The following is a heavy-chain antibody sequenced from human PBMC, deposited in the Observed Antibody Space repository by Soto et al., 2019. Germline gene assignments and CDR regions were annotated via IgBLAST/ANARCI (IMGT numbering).Heavy chain of an antibody. J-gene: IGHJ6*02. CDR2: INPSGGST. CDR1: GYTFPSCY. D-gene: IGHD2-15*01. Sequence: GSVTVSSNASGYTFPSCYMHRLRPAPGSGLEWMGIINPSGGSTSYAQKFQGRVTMTRDTSTSTVYMELSSLRSEDTAVYYCARGIPYCSGGSCYEGYYYGMDGWGQGTTVTVSS. V-gene: IGHV1-46*01. CDR3: ARGIPYCSGGSCYEGYYYGMDG.